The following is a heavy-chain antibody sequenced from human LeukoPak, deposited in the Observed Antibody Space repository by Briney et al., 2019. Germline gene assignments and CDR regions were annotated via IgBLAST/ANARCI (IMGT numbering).Heavy chain of an antibody. V-gene: IGHV4-4*02. Sequence: KPSGTLSLTCAVSGGSISSNNWWSWVRQPPGKGLEWIGEIYASGSTNYKPSLKSRVTISVDKSKNQFSLKLSSVTAADTAVYYCARANDYGDPLPRYMDVWGKGTTVTVSS. CDR2: IYASGST. D-gene: IGHD4-17*01. J-gene: IGHJ6*03. CDR3: ARANDYGDPLPRYMDV. CDR1: GGSISSNNW.